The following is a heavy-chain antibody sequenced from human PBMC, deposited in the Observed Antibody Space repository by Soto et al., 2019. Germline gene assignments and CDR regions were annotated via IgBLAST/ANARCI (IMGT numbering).Heavy chain of an antibody. CDR2: VYYTGST. V-gene: IGHV4-59*08. Sequence: PSETLSLTCTVSDGSISNFYWSWIRQPPGKGLEWIGYVYYTGSTSYNPSLKRRVTFSADSSRGQFSLRLNSVTAADTAVYYCARTVLGPDLLADSFVDYYYYMDVWGQGTTVTVSS. CDR1: DGSISNFY. J-gene: IGHJ6*03. D-gene: IGHD3-9*01. CDR3: ARTVLGPDLLADSFVDYYYYMDV.